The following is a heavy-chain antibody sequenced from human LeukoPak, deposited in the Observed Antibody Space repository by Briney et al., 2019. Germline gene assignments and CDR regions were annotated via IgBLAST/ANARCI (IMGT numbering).Heavy chain of an antibody. Sequence: GGSLRLSCAASGFTFSSYSMNWVRQAPGKGLEWVSSISSSSSYIYYADSVKGRFTISRDNAKNSLYLQMNSLRAEDTAVYYCARDPTDNSSWFYYYYYMDVWGKGTTVTVSS. J-gene: IGHJ6*03. V-gene: IGHV3-21*01. D-gene: IGHD6-13*01. CDR2: ISSSSSYI. CDR1: GFTFSSYS. CDR3: ARDPTDNSSWFYYYYYMDV.